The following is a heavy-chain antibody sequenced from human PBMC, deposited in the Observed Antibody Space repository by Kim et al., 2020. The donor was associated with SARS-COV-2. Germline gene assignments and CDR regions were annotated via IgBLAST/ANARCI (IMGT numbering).Heavy chain of an antibody. J-gene: IGHJ6*02. CDR3: ASGPMDV. Sequence: GGSLRLSCTSSGFTFSSYWMSWVRQAPGKGVEWVANIKQDGSEKYYVDAVKGRFTISRDNAKNSLNLQMNSLRADDTAVYYCASGPMDVWGQGTTVTVPS. CDR1: GFTFSSYW. V-gene: IGHV3-7*01. CDR2: IKQDGSEK.